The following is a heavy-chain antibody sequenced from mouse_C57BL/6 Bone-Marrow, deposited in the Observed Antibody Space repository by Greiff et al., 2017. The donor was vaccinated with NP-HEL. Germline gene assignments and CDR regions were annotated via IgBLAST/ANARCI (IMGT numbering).Heavy chain of an antibody. CDR1: GYTFTDYY. J-gene: IGHJ2*01. Sequence: VQLQQSGPVLVKPGASVKMSCKASGYTFTDYYMNWVKQSHGKSLEWIGVINPYNGGTSYNQKFKGKATLTVDKSSSTAYMELNSLTSEDSAVYYCASTYYGSSYDYFDYWGQGTTLTVSS. CDR2: INPYNGGT. D-gene: IGHD1-1*01. V-gene: IGHV1-19*01. CDR3: ASTYYGSSYDYFDY.